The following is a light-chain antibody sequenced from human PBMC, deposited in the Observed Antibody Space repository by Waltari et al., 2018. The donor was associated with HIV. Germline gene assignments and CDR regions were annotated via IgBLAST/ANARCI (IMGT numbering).Light chain of an antibody. CDR1: SSDIGGSHY. CDR2: EVS. J-gene: IGLJ1*01. V-gene: IGLV2-14*01. Sequence: QSALTQPASVSGSPGQSITISCTGTSSDIGGSHYISWYQQYPGKAPKLMIYEVSNRPSGVSYRFSGSKSGNTASLTISGIQAEDEGDYYCLSYTISHTRVCGTGTKVTVL. CDR3: LSYTISHTRV.